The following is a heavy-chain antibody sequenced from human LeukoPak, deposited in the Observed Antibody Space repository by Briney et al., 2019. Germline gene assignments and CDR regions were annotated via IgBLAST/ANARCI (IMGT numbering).Heavy chain of an antibody. V-gene: IGHV3-23*01. CDR2: ISGSGGST. CDR1: GFTFSSYA. D-gene: IGHD6-13*01. CDR3: ANADRPYSSSSYLFDY. Sequence: GGSLRLSCAASGFTFSSYAMSWVRQAPGKGLEWVSAISGSGGSTYYADSVKGRFTISRDNSKNTLYLQMNSLGAEDTAVYSCANADRPYSSSSYLFDYWGQGTLVTVSS. J-gene: IGHJ4*02.